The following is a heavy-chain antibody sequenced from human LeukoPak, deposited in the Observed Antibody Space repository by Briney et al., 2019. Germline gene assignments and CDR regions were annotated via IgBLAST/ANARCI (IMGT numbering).Heavy chain of an antibody. V-gene: IGHV3-23*01. J-gene: IGHJ4*02. CDR2: IGSDGNK. CDR3: AKFWDFGDYAIDY. CDR1: GFTFSGCA. Sequence: GGSLRLSCAASGFTFSGCAMTWVRQAPGKGLEWVSSIGSDGNKHYSESVKGRFAISRDNSKNTLFLQMSSLRAEDTALYYCAKFWDFGDYAIDYWGQGTLVTVSS. D-gene: IGHD4-17*01.